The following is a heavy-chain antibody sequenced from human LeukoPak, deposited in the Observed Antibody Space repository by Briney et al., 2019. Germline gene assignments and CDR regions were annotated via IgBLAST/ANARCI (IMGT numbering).Heavy chain of an antibody. CDR3: VSPRGFSYGYFDY. J-gene: IGHJ4*02. CDR2: IYYSKNT. V-gene: IGHV4-39*01. Sequence: ASETLSLTCTVSGGSISSSSAYWGWIRQPPGKGLEWIGSIYYSKNTYYNPSLKSRVTISADTSKNQFSLTLGSVSATDTAIYYCVSPRGFSYGYFDYWGQGTLVTVSS. D-gene: IGHD5-18*01. CDR1: GGSISSSSAY.